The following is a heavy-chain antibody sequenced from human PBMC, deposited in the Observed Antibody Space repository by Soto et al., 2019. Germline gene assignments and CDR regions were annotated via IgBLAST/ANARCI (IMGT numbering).Heavy chain of an antibody. CDR2: INHSGST. V-gene: IGHV4-34*01. CDR3: ARGGIVIVPARGLFDL. J-gene: IGHJ5*02. Sequence: KGLEWIGEINHSGSTNYNPSLKSRVTISVDTSKNQFSLKLSSVTAADTAVYYCARGGIVIVPARGLFDLRGHG. D-gene: IGHD2-2*01.